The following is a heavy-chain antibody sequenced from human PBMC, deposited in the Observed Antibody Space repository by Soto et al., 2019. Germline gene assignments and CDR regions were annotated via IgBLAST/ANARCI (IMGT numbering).Heavy chain of an antibody. CDR2: ISYDGNNK. V-gene: IGHV3-30-3*01. CDR3: ARGGAIVGATLEARAL. CDR1: GFTFSSYA. D-gene: IGHD1-26*01. Sequence: QVQLVESGGGVVQPGRSLRLSCAASGFTFSSYAMHWVRQAPGKGLEWVAVISYDGNNKYYADSVKGRFTISRDNSKNTLYLQMNSLRAEDTAVYYCARGGAIVGATLEARALWGQGTLVTVSS. J-gene: IGHJ4*02.